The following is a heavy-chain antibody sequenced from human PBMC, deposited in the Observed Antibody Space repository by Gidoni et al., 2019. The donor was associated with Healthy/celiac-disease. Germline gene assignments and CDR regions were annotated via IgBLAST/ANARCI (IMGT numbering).Heavy chain of an antibody. CDR1: GFTFSGSA. Sequence: EVQLLESGGGLVQPGGSRKLSCAASGFTFSGSAMPWVRQASVQGLVWVGRIRSNANSYATAYAVSMNGRFTISREDSNNTASLEMTSLKTEDTAVYYCTRLAAGHSVDSCWGQGTLVTVSS. J-gene: IGHJ4*02. V-gene: IGHV3-73*02. CDR3: TRLAAGHSVDSC. CDR2: IRSNANSYAT. D-gene: IGHD3-3*01.